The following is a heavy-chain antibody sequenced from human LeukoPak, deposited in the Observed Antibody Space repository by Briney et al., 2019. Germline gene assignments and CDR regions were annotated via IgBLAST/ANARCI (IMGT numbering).Heavy chain of an antibody. CDR1: GFTFSSYA. D-gene: IGHD3-3*01. CDR3: ARGRLELGGGDFWSGRYLDY. V-gene: IGHV3-30-3*01. CDR2: ISYDGSNK. Sequence: GGSLRLSCAASGFTFSSYAMHWVRQAPGKGLEWVAVISYDGSNKYYADSVKGRFTISRDNSKNTLYLQMDSLRAEDTAVYYCARGRLELGGGDFWSGRYLDYWGQGTLVTVSS. J-gene: IGHJ4*02.